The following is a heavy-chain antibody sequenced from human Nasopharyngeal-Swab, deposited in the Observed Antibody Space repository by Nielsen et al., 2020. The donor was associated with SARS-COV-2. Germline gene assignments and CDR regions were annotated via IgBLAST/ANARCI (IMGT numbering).Heavy chain of an antibody. CDR2: IYYSGST. Sequence: RQAPGKGLEWIGYIYYSGSTYYNPSLKSRVTISVDTSKNQFSLKLSSVTAADTAVYYCARGALKELLWFGESSSYYGMDVWGQGTTVTVSS. V-gene: IGHV4-31*02. CDR3: ARGALKELLWFGESSSYYGMDV. D-gene: IGHD3-10*01. J-gene: IGHJ6*02.